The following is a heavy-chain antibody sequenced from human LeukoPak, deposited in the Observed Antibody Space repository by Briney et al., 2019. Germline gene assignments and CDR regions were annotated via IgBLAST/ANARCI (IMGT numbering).Heavy chain of an antibody. V-gene: IGHV4-39*01. CDR3: ASYPRIAAAANYGMDV. CDR2: IYYSGST. Sequence: SETLSLTCTVSGASISSSSYYWGWIRQPPGKGLEWIGSIYYSGSTYYNPSLKSRVTISVDTSKNQFSLKLSSVTAADTAVYYCASYPRIAAAANYGMDVWGQGTTVTVYS. CDR1: GASISSSSYY. J-gene: IGHJ6*02. D-gene: IGHD6-13*01.